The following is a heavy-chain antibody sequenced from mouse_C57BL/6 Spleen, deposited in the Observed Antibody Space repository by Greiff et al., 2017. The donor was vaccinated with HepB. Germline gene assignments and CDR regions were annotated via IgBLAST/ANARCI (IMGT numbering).Heavy chain of an antibody. Sequence: DVMLVESGGGLVKPGGSLKLSCAASGFTFSSYAMSWVRQTPEKRLEWVATISDGGSYTYYPDNVKGRFTISRDNAKNNLYLQMSHLKSEDTAMYYCARDDYDGYYLFAYWGQGTLVTVSA. V-gene: IGHV5-4*01. CDR1: GFTFSSYA. J-gene: IGHJ3*01. CDR3: ARDDYDGYYLFAY. D-gene: IGHD2-3*01. CDR2: ISDGGSYT.